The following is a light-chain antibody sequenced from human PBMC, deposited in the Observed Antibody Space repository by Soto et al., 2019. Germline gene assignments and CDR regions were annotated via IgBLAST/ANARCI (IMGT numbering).Light chain of an antibody. CDR1: QSVSIN. Sequence: EIVMTQSPATLSVSPGERATLSCRASQSVSINLAWYQQQPGQAPRLLIYGTSTRATGVPARFSGSGSGTEFTLTISRVEPEDFAVYYCQQRHSWPRTFGQGTKVDIK. V-gene: IGKV3-15*01. CDR2: GTS. CDR3: QQRHSWPRT. J-gene: IGKJ1*01.